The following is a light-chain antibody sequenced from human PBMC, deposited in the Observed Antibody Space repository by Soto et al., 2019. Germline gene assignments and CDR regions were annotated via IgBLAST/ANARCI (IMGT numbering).Light chain of an antibody. CDR2: AAS. CDR1: QSVSNY. V-gene: IGKV3-11*01. J-gene: IGKJ1*01. CDR3: QQRKSCPRT. Sequence: EIVLTQSPATLSLSPGERVTLSCRASQSVSNYLAWYQQKPGQAPRLLVSAASNRATGIPARFSGSGSGTDFTLTISSLEPDDFGVFYCQQRKSCPRTVGQGTKVDMK.